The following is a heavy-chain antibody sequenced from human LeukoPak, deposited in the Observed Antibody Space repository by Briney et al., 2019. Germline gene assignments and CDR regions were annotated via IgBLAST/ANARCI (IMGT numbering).Heavy chain of an antibody. CDR2: ISSSSSYI. J-gene: IGHJ4*02. Sequence: PGGSLRLSCAASGFTFSSYSMNWVRQAPGKGLEWGSSISSSSSYIYYADSVKGRFTISRDNAKNSLYLQMNSLRAEDTAVYYCARDLVVVVAATHDYWGQGTLVTVSS. CDR3: ARDLVVVVAATHDY. D-gene: IGHD2-15*01. V-gene: IGHV3-21*01. CDR1: GFTFSSYS.